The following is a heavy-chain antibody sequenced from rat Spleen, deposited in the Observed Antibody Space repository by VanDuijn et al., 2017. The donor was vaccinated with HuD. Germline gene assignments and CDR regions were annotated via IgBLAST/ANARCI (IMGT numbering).Heavy chain of an antibody. D-gene: IGHD5-1*01. CDR1: GFIFSDYY. J-gene: IGHJ2*01. Sequence: EVQLVESGGGLVQPGRSLKLSCAASGFIFSDYYLAWVRQAPTRGLEWVASINYDGGNTYYRDSVKGRFSISRDNAKSSLYLQMDSLRSEDTATYYCASSNWDYWGQGVMVTVSS. V-gene: IGHV5-20*01. CDR3: ASSNWDY. CDR2: INYDGGNT.